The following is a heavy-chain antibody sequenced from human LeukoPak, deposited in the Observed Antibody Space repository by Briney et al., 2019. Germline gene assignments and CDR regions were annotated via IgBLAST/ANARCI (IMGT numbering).Heavy chain of an antibody. CDR3: AKSLKWELNSGYFDY. J-gene: IGHJ4*02. Sequence: GGSLRLSCAASGFTFSSYGMHWVRQAPGKGLEWVSAISGSGGSTYYADSVKGRFTISRDNSKNTLYLQMNSLRAEDTAIYYCAKSLKWELNSGYFDYWGQGTLVTVSS. CDR2: ISGSGGST. CDR1: GFTFSSYG. D-gene: IGHD1-26*01. V-gene: IGHV3-23*01.